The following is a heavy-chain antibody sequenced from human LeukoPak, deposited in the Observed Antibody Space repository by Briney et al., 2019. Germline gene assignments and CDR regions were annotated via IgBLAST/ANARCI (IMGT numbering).Heavy chain of an antibody. CDR3: ARGQGNRV. D-gene: IGHD2/OR15-2a*01. CDR1: GFTFSSYA. Sequence: PGGSLRLSCAASGFTFSSYAMHWVRQAPGKGLEWVAVISYDGSNKYYADSVKGRFTISRDNAKNTLYLQMSSLRAEDTAVYYCARGQGNRVWGQGTLVTVSS. V-gene: IGHV3-30-3*01. CDR2: ISYDGSNK. J-gene: IGHJ4*02.